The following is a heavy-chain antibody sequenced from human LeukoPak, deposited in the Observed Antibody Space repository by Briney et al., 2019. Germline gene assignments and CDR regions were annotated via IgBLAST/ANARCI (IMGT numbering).Heavy chain of an antibody. J-gene: IGHJ4*02. V-gene: IGHV4-59*01. CDR3: ARGRPDSWGTFDY. CDR2: IYYSGST. D-gene: IGHD7-27*01. Sequence: TSETLSLTCTVSGGSISSYYWSWIRQPPGKGLEWIGYIYYSGSTNYNPSLKSRVTVSVDTSKNQFSLKLSSVTAADTAVYYCARGRPDSWGTFDYWGQGTLVTVSS. CDR1: GGSISSYY.